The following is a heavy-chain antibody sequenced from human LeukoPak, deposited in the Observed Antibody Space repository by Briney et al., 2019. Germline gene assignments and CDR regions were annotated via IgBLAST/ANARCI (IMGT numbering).Heavy chain of an antibody. CDR3: ARDEYSSSDRKRPPGHYFDY. CDR2: TYYRSKWYN. CDR1: GDGVSSNSAA. V-gene: IGHV6-1*01. J-gene: IGHJ4*02. Sequence: SQTLSLTCAISGDGVSSNSAAWNWIRQSPSRGLEWLGRTYYRSKWYNDYAVSVKSRITINPDTSKNQFSLQLNSVTPEDTAVYYCARDEYSSSDRKRPPGHYFDYWGQGTLVTVSS. D-gene: IGHD6-6*01.